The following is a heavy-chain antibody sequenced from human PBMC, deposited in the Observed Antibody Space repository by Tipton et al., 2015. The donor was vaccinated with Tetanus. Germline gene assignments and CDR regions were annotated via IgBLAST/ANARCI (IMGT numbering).Heavy chain of an antibody. J-gene: IGHJ4*02. Sequence: GLVKPSETLSLTCTVSGGSMSNNYWSWIRQAPGKGLEWVSYISGSGNTVYVADSMKGRMTVSRDNAKSSQYLQMNSLRAEDTAVYYCGVLVRGVLLTRVIEHWGRGTLVAVSS. CDR2: ISGSGNTV. V-gene: IGHV3-11*01. CDR3: GVLVRGVLLTRVIEH. CDR1: GGSMSNNY. D-gene: IGHD3-10*01.